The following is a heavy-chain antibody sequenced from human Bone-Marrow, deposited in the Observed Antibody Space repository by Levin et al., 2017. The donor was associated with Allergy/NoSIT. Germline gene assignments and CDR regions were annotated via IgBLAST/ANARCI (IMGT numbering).Heavy chain of an antibody. V-gene: IGHV5-51*01. CDR3: ARKPRSGSDTAHGMDV. CDR2: IYPGDPDI. CDR1: GFTFTSHW. Sequence: GESLKISCEVSGFTFTSHWIAWVRQVPGKGLEWMGIIYPGDPDIRYSPSVQGQVTMSVDESTATAYLQWSSLKASDTAVYYCARKPRSGSDTAHGMDVWGQGTAVNVS. D-gene: IGHD2-21*02. J-gene: IGHJ6*02.